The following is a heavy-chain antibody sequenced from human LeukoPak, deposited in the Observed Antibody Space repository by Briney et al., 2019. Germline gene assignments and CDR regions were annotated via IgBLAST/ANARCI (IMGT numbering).Heavy chain of an antibody. V-gene: IGHV4-34*09. J-gene: IGHJ5*02. CDR3: ARGDGYDYDFWSGSVNWFDP. Sequence: SETLSLTCAVYGGSFSGYYWSWIRQPPGKGLEWIGEINHSGSTNYNPSLKSRVTISVDTSKNQFSLKLSSVTAADTAVYYCARGDGYDYDFWSGSVNWFDPWGQGTLVTVSS. D-gene: IGHD3-3*01. CDR1: GGSFSGYY. CDR2: INHSGST.